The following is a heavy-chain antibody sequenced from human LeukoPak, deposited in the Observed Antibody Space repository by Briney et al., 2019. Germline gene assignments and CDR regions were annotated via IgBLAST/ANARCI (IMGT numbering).Heavy chain of an antibody. CDR2: ISISSSTT. V-gene: IGHV3-48*02. D-gene: IGHD6-25*01. Sequence: GGSLRLSSAASGFTFSSYTMNWVRQAPGKGLEWISYISISSSTTYYADSVKGRFAISRDNAKNSVYLQMNSLRDEDTAVYYCARGIDSSGWYFDYWGQGTLVTASS. J-gene: IGHJ4*02. CDR3: ARGIDSSGWYFDY. CDR1: GFTFSSYT.